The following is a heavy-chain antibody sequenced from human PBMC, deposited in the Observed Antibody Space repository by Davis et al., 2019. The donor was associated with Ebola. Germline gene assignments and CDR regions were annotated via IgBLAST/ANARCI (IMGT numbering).Heavy chain of an antibody. D-gene: IGHD3-10*01. CDR3: ARVRWFGELLGYYYGMDV. J-gene: IGHJ6*02. CDR1: GFTFSSYA. Sequence: GESLKISCAASGFTFSSYAMSWVRQAPGKGLEWVSAISGSGGSTYYADSVKGRFTISRDNAKNSLYLQMNSLRAEDTAVYYCARVRWFGELLGYYYGMDVWGQGTTVTVSS. CDR2: ISGSGGST. V-gene: IGHV3-23*01.